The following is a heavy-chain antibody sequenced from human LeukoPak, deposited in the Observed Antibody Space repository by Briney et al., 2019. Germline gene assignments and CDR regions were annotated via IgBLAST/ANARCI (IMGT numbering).Heavy chain of an antibody. CDR1: GFTVGNNH. D-gene: IGHD6-19*01. J-gene: IGHJ4*02. CDR2: IYSGGNT. CDR3: ATLAVAAPY. Sequence: GGSLRLSCAASGFTVGNNHMNWVRQAPGKGLEWVSLIYSGGNTQYADSVKGRFIIFRDSSKNTLYLQMNSLRVEDTAVYYCATLAVAAPYWGQGTLVTVSS. V-gene: IGHV3-66*01.